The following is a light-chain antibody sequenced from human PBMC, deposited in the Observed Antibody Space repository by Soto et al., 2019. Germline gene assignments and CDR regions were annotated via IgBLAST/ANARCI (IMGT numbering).Light chain of an antibody. J-gene: IGKJ5*01. Sequence: EIVMTQSPLSLPATPGEPASISCRSSQSLLHSNGATYLAWYLQKPGQSPDLLIYLLSNRAFGVPDRFRGSGSGTDFTLKISSVKAEDVGIYYCMQDLQSPITFGQGTRLDIK. CDR2: LLS. CDR3: MQDLQSPIT. CDR1: QSLLHSNGATY. V-gene: IGKV2-28*01.